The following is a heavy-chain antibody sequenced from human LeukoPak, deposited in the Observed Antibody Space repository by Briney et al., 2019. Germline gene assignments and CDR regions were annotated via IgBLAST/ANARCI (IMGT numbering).Heavy chain of an antibody. J-gene: IGHJ4*02. CDR3: AGSGSYYYFAY. Sequence: SETLSLTCTVSGGSIGSYCWIWIRQPPGKGLEWIGYIYYSGSTNYNPSLKSRVTISIDTSKNQFSLKLNSVTAADTAVYYCAGSGSYYYFAYWGQVALVTVSS. V-gene: IGHV4-59*01. CDR2: IYYSGST. CDR1: GGSIGSYC. D-gene: IGHD1-26*01.